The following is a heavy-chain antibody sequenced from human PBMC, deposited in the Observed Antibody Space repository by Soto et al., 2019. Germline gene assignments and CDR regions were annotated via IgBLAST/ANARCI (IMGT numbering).Heavy chain of an antibody. D-gene: IGHD2-15*01. CDR3: ARGHLGITTTGTWYDFDY. CDR2: IYYSGRT. V-gene: IGHV4-59*01. J-gene: IGHJ4*02. Sequence: PSETLSLTCTVSGDSISSYYWSWVRQAPGKGLEYIVYIYYSGRTYYNPSLKSRVTISVDTSKNQFSLKLSSVTAADTAVYYCARGHLGITTTGTWYDFDYWGQGTLVTVSS. CDR1: GDSISSYY.